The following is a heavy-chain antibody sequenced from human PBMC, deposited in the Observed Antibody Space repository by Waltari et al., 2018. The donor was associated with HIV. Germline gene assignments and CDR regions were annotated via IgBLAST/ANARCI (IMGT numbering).Heavy chain of an antibody. Sequence: QVQLQESGPGLVKPSQTLSLTCTVSGGSISSGGYCWSWIRQHPGKGLEWIGYIYYSGSTYYTPSLKSRGNISVDTSKNQFSLKVSSVTAADTAVYYCARANLGDDYGERYFDYWGPGTLVTVSS. V-gene: IGHV4-31*03. CDR2: IYYSGST. CDR1: GGSISSGGYC. J-gene: IGHJ4*02. D-gene: IGHD4-17*01. CDR3: ARANLGDDYGERYFDY.